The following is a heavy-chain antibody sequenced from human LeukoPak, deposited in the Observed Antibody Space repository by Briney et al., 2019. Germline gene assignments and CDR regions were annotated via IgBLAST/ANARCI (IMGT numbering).Heavy chain of an antibody. V-gene: IGHV4-59*08. CDR2: IYYSGST. CDR3: ARLYSSSWYYDY. CDR1: GVSISGNY. D-gene: IGHD6-13*01. J-gene: IGHJ4*02. Sequence: SETLSLTCTVSGVSISGNYWTWCRQPPGKGLEWIGYIYYSGSTNYNPSLKSRVTISIDTSKNQFSLKLSSVTAADTAVYYCARLYSSSWYYDYWGQGTLVTVSS.